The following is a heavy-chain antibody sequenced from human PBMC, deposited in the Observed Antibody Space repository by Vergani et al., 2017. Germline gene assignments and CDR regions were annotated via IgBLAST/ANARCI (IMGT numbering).Heavy chain of an antibody. Sequence: EVQLVESGGVVVHPEGSLRLSCAASGFTFDDYTMHWVRQAPGKVLEWVSLISWDGGSTYYADSVKGRFTISRDNSKNSLYLQMNSLRTEDTALYYCAKDGGNSGYALDYWGQGTLVTVSS. CDR3: AKDGGNSGYALDY. J-gene: IGHJ4*02. D-gene: IGHD5-12*01. V-gene: IGHV3-43*01. CDR2: ISWDGGST. CDR1: GFTFDDYT.